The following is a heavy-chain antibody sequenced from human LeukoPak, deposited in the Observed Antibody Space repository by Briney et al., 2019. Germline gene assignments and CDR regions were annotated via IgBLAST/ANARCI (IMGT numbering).Heavy chain of an antibody. CDR1: GYTFTSYD. V-gene: IGHV1-8*01. J-gene: IGHJ5*02. Sequence: ASVKVSCKASGYTFTSYDTNWVRQATGQGLEWMGWMNPNSGNTGYAQKFQGRVTMTRNTSISTAYMELSSLRSEDTAVYYCARGLGRYSSRARLDPWGQGTLVTVSS. CDR3: ARGLGRYSSRARLDP. CDR2: MNPNSGNT. D-gene: IGHD6-13*01.